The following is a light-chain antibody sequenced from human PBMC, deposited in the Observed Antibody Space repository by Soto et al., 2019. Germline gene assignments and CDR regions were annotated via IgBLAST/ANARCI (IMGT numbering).Light chain of an antibody. CDR3: QQRGT. V-gene: IGKV3D-20*02. CDR2: DAS. Sequence: EIVLTQSPGTLSLSPGERVTLSCRASQSISSNYLAWYQQKPGQAPRLLIYDASNRATGIPARFSGSGSGTDFTLTISSLEPEDLAVYYCQQRGTFGPGTKVDI. CDR1: QSISSNY. J-gene: IGKJ3*01.